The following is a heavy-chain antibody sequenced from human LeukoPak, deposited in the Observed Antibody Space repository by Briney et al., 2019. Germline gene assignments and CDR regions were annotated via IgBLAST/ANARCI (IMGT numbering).Heavy chain of an antibody. V-gene: IGHV4-34*01. J-gene: IGHJ6*02. D-gene: IGHD4-17*01. CDR2: INHSGTT. CDR1: GRSFSGYY. Sequence: SETLSLPCAVYGRSFSGYYWRWLRQPPGKGLEWVGEINHSGTTNYHPSRESPITLSVDTPKNQFSLKLSSVAAADPAVYYCARDVRTVPYYYHGMHVWGQGTTVPVSS. CDR3: ARDVRTVPYYYHGMHV.